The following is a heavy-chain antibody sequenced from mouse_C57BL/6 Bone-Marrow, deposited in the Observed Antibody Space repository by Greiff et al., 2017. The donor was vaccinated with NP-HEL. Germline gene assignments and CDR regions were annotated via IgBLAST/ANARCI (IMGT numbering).Heavy chain of an antibody. J-gene: IGHJ2*01. CDR2: IYPRDGST. Sequence: QVQLQQSDAELVKPGASVKISCKVSGYTFTDHTIHWMKQRPEQGLEWIGYIYPRDGSTKYNEKFKGKATLTADKSSSTAYMKLNSLTSEDSAVYFCARAPNYYYSSTHWDYCGQGTTLTVSS. CDR1: GYTFTDHT. D-gene: IGHD1-1*01. CDR3: ARAPNYYYSSTHWDY. V-gene: IGHV1-78*01.